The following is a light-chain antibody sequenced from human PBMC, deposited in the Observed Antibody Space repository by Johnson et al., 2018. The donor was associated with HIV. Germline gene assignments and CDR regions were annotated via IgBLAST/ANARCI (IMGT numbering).Light chain of an antibody. Sequence: QSVLTQSPSVSAAPGQKVTISCSGSSSNIGNNYVTWYQQFPGTAPKLLMYENSRRPSGTPDRFSGSKSGTSATLTITGLQTGDETDYYCGSWDSSLSAFVFGTGTKVTVL. CDR2: ENS. CDR1: SSNIGNNY. CDR3: GSWDSSLSAFV. V-gene: IGLV1-51*02. J-gene: IGLJ1*01.